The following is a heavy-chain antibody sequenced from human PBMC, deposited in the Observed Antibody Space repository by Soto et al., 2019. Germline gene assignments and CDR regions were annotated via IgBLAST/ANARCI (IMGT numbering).Heavy chain of an antibody. D-gene: IGHD1-26*01. Sequence: PSETLSLTCAVSGGSISSDGYSWSWIRQPQGKGLEWIGYIYYSGSTNYNPSLKSRVTISVDTSKNQFSLKLSSVTAADTAVYYCARDGNTRGSYHYYYYGMDVWGQGTTVTVSS. CDR3: ARDGNTRGSYHYYYYGMDV. CDR2: IYYSGST. V-gene: IGHV4-61*08. J-gene: IGHJ6*02. CDR1: GGSISSDGYS.